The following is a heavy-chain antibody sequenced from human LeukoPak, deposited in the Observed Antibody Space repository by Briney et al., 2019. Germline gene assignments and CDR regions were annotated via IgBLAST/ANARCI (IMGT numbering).Heavy chain of an antibody. J-gene: IGHJ6*03. Sequence: SETLSLTCTVSGGSISSSSYYWGWIRQPPGKGLEWIGSIYYSGSTYYNPSLKSRVTISVDTSTNQFSLKLSSVTAADTAVYYCAREYYDYVWGSYRFRYYYYYMDVWGKGTTVTVSS. V-gene: IGHV4-39*07. CDR3: AREYYDYVWGSYRFRYYYYYMDV. CDR1: GGSISSSSYY. CDR2: IYYSGST. D-gene: IGHD3-16*02.